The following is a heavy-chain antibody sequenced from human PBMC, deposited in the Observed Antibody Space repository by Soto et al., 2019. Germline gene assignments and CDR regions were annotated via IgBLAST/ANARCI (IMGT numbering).Heavy chain of an antibody. D-gene: IGHD2-2*01. V-gene: IGHV1-69*08. J-gene: IGHJ6*02. CDR1: GGTFSRYS. CDR2: IIPIFGIA. CDR3: AREDRGRGTGLVPAAIDGMDV. Sequence: QVQLVQSGAEVKKPGSSVKVSCKASGGTFSRYSITWVRQAPGHGLEWIGRIIPIFGIASYAQKFQGRVTITADKSTSTAYMELSSLRSDDTAVYYCAREDRGRGTGLVPAAIDGMDVWGQGTTVTVSS.